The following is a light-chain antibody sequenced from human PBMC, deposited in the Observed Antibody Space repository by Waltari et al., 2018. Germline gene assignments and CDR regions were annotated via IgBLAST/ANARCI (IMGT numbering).Light chain of an antibody. CDR3: QVWDANTDPGV. CDR1: NIESKR. J-gene: IGLJ1*01. Sequence: SYVLTQPPSVSVAPGETARITCGGNNIESKRVHWYRQRPCQAPVVVISYDNDRAAGIPERFSGSNSGNTATLTISRVEAGDEADYYCQVWDANTDPGVFGTGTEVTVL. V-gene: IGLV3-21*01. CDR2: YDN.